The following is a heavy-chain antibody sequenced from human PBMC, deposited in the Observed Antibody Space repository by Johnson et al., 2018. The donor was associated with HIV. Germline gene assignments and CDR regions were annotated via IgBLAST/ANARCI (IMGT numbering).Heavy chain of an antibody. V-gene: IGHV3-30*03. CDR1: GFTFSSYG. D-gene: IGHD4-11*01. J-gene: IGHJ3*02. CDR3: ARGGLYIQFLAFDAFDI. CDR2: ISYDGSNK. Sequence: QVQLVESGGGLVQPGRSLRLSCAASGFTFSSYGMHWVRQAPGKGLEWVAVISYDGSNKYYADSVKGRFTISRDNSKNTLYLQMNSLRPEDTAVYFCARGGLYIQFLAFDAFDIWGQGTMVTVSS.